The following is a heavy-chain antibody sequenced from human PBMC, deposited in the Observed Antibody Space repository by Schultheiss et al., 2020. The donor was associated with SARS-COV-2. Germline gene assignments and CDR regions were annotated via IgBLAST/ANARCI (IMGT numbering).Heavy chain of an antibody. CDR2: INPSGGST. D-gene: IGHD1-26*01. CDR3: ATGVAATYYFDY. CDR1: GYTFTSYY. Sequence: ASVKVSCKASGYTFTSYYMHWVRQAPGQGLEWMGIINPSGGSTSYAQKFQGRVTVTRDTSTSTVYMELSSLRSEDTAVYYCATGVAATYYFDYWGQGTLVTVSS. V-gene: IGHV1-46*01. J-gene: IGHJ4*02.